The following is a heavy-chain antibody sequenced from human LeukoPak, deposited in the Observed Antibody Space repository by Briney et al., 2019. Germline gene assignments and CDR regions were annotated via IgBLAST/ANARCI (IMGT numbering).Heavy chain of an antibody. CDR1: GFTFSSYA. J-gene: IGHJ4*02. CDR3: AKDLGGSPLSPADY. CDR2: ISGSGGST. D-gene: IGHD3-16*02. Sequence: GGSLRPSCAASGFTFSSYAMSWVRQAPGKGLEWVSAISGSGGSTYYADSVKGRFTISRDNSKNTLYLQMNSLRAEDTAVYYCAKDLGGSPLSPADYWGQGTLVTVSS. V-gene: IGHV3-23*01.